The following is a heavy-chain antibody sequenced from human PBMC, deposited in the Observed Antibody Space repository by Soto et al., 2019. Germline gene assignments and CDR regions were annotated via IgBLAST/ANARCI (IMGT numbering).Heavy chain of an antibody. CDR3: ARLMGTSFDY. D-gene: IGHD2-8*01. CDR1: GFTFNVYS. J-gene: IGHJ4*02. V-gene: IGHV3-72*01. Sequence: GGSMRISCAASGFTFNVYSMNWVRQDPGKGLEWVGRARNKVNSYITDHAASVRGRFTISRDDSRDSLYLQMNSLKTEDTAVYYCARLMGTSFDYWGQGTLVTVSS. CDR2: ARNKVNSYIT.